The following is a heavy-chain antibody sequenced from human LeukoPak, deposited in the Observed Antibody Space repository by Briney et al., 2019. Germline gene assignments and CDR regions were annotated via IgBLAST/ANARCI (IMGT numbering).Heavy chain of an antibody. CDR2: FNPEDGET. V-gene: IGHV1-24*01. CDR3: AGRGGTSHYQYGAAFDI. Sequence: GASVKVSCRVSGYTLTELSMHWGRQPPGKGLDWMGGFNPEDGETIYAQKFQGRVTMTEDTSTDTAYMELSSLRSEDTAVYYCAGRGGTSHYQYGAAFDIWGQGTMVTVSS. D-gene: IGHD3-10*01. CDR1: GYTLTELS. J-gene: IGHJ3*02.